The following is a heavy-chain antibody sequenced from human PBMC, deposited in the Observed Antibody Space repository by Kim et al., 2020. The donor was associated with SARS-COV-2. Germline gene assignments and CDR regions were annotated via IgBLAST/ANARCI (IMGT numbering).Heavy chain of an antibody. J-gene: IGHJ4*02. V-gene: IGHV3-30*01. CDR3: ARAGDYDILTGGFDY. Sequence: VKGRSTISRDNSKNTLYLQMNSLRAEDTAVYYCARAGDYDILTGGFDYWGQGTLVTVSS. D-gene: IGHD3-9*01.